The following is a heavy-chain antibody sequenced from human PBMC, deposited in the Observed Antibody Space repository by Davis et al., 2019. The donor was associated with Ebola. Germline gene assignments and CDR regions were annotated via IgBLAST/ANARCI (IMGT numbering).Heavy chain of an antibody. CDR2: IVVGSGNT. CDR1: GFTFTSSA. CDR3: ARGEEQWLVSYYYYGMDV. V-gene: IGHV1-58*01. Sequence: SVKVSCKASGFTFTSSAVQWVRQARGQRLEWIGWIVVGSGNTSYAQKFQGRVTMTRNTSISTAYMELSSLRSEDTAVYYCARGEEQWLVSYYYYGMDVWGQGTTVTVSS. D-gene: IGHD6-19*01. J-gene: IGHJ6*02.